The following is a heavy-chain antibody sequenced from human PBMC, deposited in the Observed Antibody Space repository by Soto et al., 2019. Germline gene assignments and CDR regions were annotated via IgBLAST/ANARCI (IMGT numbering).Heavy chain of an antibody. CDR3: ATDRYETTSLGRGDYYYYGMDV. D-gene: IGHD3-16*01. Sequence: ASVKVSCKVSGYTLTELSMHWVRQAPAKGLEWMGGFDPEDGETIYAQKFQGRVTMTEDTSTDTAYMELSSLRSEDTAVYYCATDRYETTSLGRGDYYYYGMDVWGQGTTVAVSS. CDR1: GYTLTELS. V-gene: IGHV1-24*01. CDR2: FDPEDGET. J-gene: IGHJ6*02.